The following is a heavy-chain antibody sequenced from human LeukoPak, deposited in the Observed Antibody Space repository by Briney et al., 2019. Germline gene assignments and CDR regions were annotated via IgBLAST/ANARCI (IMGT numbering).Heavy chain of an antibody. CDR1: GFTFSSYV. CDR2: ISYDGSNK. CDR3: AKDSILWFGEPTPEYDY. D-gene: IGHD3-10*01. Sequence: GGSLRLSCAASGFTFSSYVMHWVRQAPGKGLEWVAVISYDGSNKYYADSVKGRFTISRDNSKNTLYLQMNSLRAEDTAVYYCAKDSILWFGEPTPEYDYWGQGTLVTVSS. J-gene: IGHJ4*02. V-gene: IGHV3-30*18.